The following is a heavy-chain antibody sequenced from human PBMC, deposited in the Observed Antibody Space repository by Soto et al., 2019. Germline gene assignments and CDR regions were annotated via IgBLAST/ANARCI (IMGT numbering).Heavy chain of an antibody. CDR2: INPAYGGA. V-gene: IGHV1-2*02. CDR3: ARDLGGSSSYLGY. J-gene: IGHJ4*02. D-gene: IGHD6-6*01. CDR1: GYTFTGHY. Sequence: QAQLMQSGAEVKKPGASLKVSCKASGYTFTGHYIHWVRQAPGQGLEWMGWINPAYGGATYAQKFQGMISLTRDTSNSTAYMELSSLRSDDTAVYFCARDLGGSSSYLGYWGQGTPVTVSS.